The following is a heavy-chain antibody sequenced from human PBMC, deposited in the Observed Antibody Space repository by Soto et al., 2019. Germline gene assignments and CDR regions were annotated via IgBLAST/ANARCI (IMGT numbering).Heavy chain of an antibody. J-gene: IGHJ1*01. CDR3: ARAPDGVVEYFQH. D-gene: IGHD2-15*01. V-gene: IGHV4-34*01. CDR2: INHSGST. Sequence: QVQLQQWGAGLLKPSETLSLTCAVYGGSFRSFYWSWIRQPPGKGLEWIGEINHSGSTKYNPSLRSRVSISLDTSKREFSLKLSSGTAADTAVYYCARAPDGVVEYFQHWGQGTLVTVSS. CDR1: GGSFRSFY.